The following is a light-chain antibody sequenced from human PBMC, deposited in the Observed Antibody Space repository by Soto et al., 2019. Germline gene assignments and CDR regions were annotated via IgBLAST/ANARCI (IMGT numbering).Light chain of an antibody. CDR1: QGIRND. J-gene: IGKJ1*01. V-gene: IGKV1-6*01. CDR2: AAS. Sequence: AIQMTQSPSSLSASIGDRVTITCRASQGIRNDLGWYQQKPGKAPKLLIYAASSLQTGIPSRFSGTGSGTDFTLTISSLQPEEFATYYCLQDYNYPLTFGQGTKVDIK. CDR3: LQDYNYPLT.